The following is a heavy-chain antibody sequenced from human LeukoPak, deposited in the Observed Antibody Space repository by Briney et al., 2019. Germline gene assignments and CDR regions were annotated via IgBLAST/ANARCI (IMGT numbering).Heavy chain of an antibody. J-gene: IGHJ4*02. D-gene: IGHD2-2*01. CDR3: ARADQGPLDY. CDR1: GFIFDDYA. CDR2: IKWNGDST. V-gene: IGHV3-20*04. Sequence: GGSLRLSCAASGFIFDDYAMTWVRQAPGKGLEWVSDIKWNGDSTHYADSVKGRFTISRDNAKNSLYLQMNSLRAEDTAVFYCARADQGPLDYWGQGTLVTVSS.